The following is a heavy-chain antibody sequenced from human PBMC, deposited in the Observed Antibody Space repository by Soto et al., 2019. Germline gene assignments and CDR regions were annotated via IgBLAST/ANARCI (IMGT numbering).Heavy chain of an antibody. D-gene: IGHD4-17*01. Sequence: QVQLVQSGAEVKKPGSSVKVSCKDSGGGFSTYAITWVRQAPGQGLEWMGGITPIFDTTNYAQKFQGRVTITADESTTTVHMELTSLTSVDTAVYYCATGGTTVTRRFDYWGQGTLVTVSS. CDR1: GGGFSTYA. J-gene: IGHJ4*02. CDR3: ATGGTTVTRRFDY. V-gene: IGHV1-69*01. CDR2: ITPIFDTT.